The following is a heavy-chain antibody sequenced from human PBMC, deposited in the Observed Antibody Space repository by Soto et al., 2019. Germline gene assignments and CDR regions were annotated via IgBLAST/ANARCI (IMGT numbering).Heavy chain of an antibody. V-gene: IGHV5-51*01. CDR2: IYPGDSDT. Sequence: PWESLTISCKSSGNSFTGYWIGWVRQMPGKGLEWMGIIYPGDSDTRYSPSFQGQVTISADKSISTAYLQWSSLKASDTAMYYCARLGTGTSYYFDYWGQGTLVPVSS. CDR3: ARLGTGTSYYFDY. J-gene: IGHJ4*02. CDR1: GNSFTGYW. D-gene: IGHD1-1*01.